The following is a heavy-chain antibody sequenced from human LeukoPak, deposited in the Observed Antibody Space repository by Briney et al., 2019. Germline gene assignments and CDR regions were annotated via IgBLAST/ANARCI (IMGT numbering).Heavy chain of an antibody. D-gene: IGHD3-22*01. V-gene: IGHV3-15*01. CDR2: IKSKTDGGTT. CDR1: GFTFSNAW. J-gene: IGHJ4*02. Sequence: GGSLRLSCAASGFTFSNAWMSWVRQAPGKGLEWVGRIKSKTDGGTTDYAAPVKGRFTISRDDSKNTLYLQMNSLKTEDTAVYYCTTDYYYDSSEDYWGQGTLVTVSS. CDR3: TTDYYYDSSEDY.